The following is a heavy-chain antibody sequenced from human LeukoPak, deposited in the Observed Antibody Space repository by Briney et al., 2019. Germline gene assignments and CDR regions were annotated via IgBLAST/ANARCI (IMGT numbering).Heavy chain of an antibody. V-gene: IGHV4-31*03. CDR2: IYYSGST. CDR3: ARVDPYYYPFDY. J-gene: IGHJ4*02. D-gene: IGHD3-10*01. CDR1: GGSISSGGYY. Sequence: SQTLSLTCTVSGGSISSGGYYWSWIRQHPGKGLEWIGYIYYSGSTYYNPSLKSRVTIPVDTSKNQFSLKLSSVTAADTAVYYCARVDPYYYPFDYWGQGTLVTVSS.